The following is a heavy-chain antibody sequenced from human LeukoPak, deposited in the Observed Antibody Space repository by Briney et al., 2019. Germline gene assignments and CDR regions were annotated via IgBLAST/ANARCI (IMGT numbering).Heavy chain of an antibody. J-gene: IGHJ4*02. CDR1: GFTFSDYA. CDR3: AKDRAPFDY. Sequence: GGSLRLSCAASGFTFSDYALGWVRQAPGRGLEWVATLSGSGAGTYYSDSVQGRFTISRDNSKRTLFLQMNSLRAEDTAVYYCAKDRAPFDYWGQGTLVTVSS. V-gene: IGHV3-23*01. CDR2: LSGSGAGT.